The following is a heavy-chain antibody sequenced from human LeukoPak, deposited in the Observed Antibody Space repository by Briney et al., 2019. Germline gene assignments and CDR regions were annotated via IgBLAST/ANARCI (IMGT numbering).Heavy chain of an antibody. Sequence: GGSLRLSCTASGFTFSTYNMNWVRQAPGKGLEWVSSISTSSNYIYYADSVKGRFTISRDNAQNSLYLQMNSPRVEDTDVYYCARDVGASAPDAFDIWGQGTMVTVSS. CDR2: ISTSSNYI. D-gene: IGHD1-26*01. J-gene: IGHJ3*02. V-gene: IGHV3-21*01. CDR3: ARDVGASAPDAFDI. CDR1: GFTFSTYN.